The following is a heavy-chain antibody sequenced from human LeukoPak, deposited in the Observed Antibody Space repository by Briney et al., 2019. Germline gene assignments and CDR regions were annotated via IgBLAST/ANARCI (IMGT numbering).Heavy chain of an antibody. CDR1: GFTFSSYA. Sequence: GSLRLSCAASGFTFSSYAMHWVRQAPGKGLEWVALISYDESYRYYADSVKGRFTISRDNSKNMLYLQMNSLRADDTAVYYCARVQWELLYPDYWGQGTLVTVSS. CDR3: ARVQWELLYPDY. J-gene: IGHJ4*02. V-gene: IGHV3-30-3*01. CDR2: ISYDESYR. D-gene: IGHD1-26*01.